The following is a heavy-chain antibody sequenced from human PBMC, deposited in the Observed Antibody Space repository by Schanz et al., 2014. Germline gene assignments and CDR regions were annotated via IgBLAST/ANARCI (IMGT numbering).Heavy chain of an antibody. CDR1: GFSLDIFA. V-gene: IGHV3-23*03. J-gene: IGHJ4*02. CDR2: FVHPGGST. CDR3: AKNQYDDVDLSSFYFDF. D-gene: IGHD3-10*02. Sequence: EVHLLESGGGLVEPGGSLRLSCATSGFSLDIFAVSWVRQAPGKGLEWVSFVHPGGSTYYPDSVKGRFTISRDSSKNTLYLQMNSLRPEDTAIYYCAKNQYDDVDLSSFYFDFWGQGTLXTVSS.